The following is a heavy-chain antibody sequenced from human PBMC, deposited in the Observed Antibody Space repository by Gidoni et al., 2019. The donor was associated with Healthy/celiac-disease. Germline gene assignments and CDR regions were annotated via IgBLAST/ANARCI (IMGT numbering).Heavy chain of an antibody. CDR1: GGSISSYY. D-gene: IGHD1-26*01. Sequence: QVQLQESGPGLVKPSETLSLPCPVSGGSISSYYWSWTRQPPGKGLEWIGYIYYSGSTNYNPSLKSRVTISVDTSKNQFSLKLSSVTAADTAVYYCAKGAPRYYFDYWGQGTLVTVSS. CDR3: AKGAPRYYFDY. J-gene: IGHJ4*02. CDR2: IYYSGST. V-gene: IGHV4-59*01.